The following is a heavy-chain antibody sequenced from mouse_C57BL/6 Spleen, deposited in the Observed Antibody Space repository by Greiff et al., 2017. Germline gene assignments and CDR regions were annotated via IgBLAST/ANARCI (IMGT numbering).Heavy chain of an antibody. CDR1: GFTFSDYY. CDR3: ARRRLTSAMDY. Sequence: DVKLVESGGGLVQPGGSLKLSCAASGFTFSDYYMYWVRQTPEKRLEWVAYISNGGGSTYYPDTVKGRFTISRDNAKNTLYLPMSRLKSEDTAMYYCARRRLTSAMDYWGQGTSVTVSS. CDR2: ISNGGGST. J-gene: IGHJ4*01. V-gene: IGHV5-12*01. D-gene: IGHD5-1*01.